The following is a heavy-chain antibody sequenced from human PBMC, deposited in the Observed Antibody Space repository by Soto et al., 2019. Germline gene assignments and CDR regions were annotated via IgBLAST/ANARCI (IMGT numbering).Heavy chain of an antibody. J-gene: IGHJ4*02. Sequence: QVQLQESGPGLVKPSQTLSLTCTVSGDSISSGDYYWSWIRQPPGKGLEWIGYIYYSGSTYYNPSLQSRVTISVDTSKNQFSLKLSSVTAADTAVYYCARTGGTAMVTDYWGQGTLVTVSS. CDR1: GDSISSGDYY. CDR2: IYYSGST. D-gene: IGHD5-18*01. V-gene: IGHV4-30-4*01. CDR3: ARTGGTAMVTDY.